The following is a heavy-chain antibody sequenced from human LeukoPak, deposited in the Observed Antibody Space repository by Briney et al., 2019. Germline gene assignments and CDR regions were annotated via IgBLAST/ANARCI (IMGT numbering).Heavy chain of an antibody. V-gene: IGHV1-3*01. D-gene: IGHD6-19*01. CDR2: INAGNGNT. CDR3: ARGRRSYSSGWYVYFDY. Sequence: ASVKVSCKASGYTFTSYAVHWVRQAPGQRLEWMGWINAGNGNTKYSQKFQGRVTITRDTSASTAYMELSSLRSEDTAVYYCARGRRSYSSGWYVYFDYWGQGTLVTVSS. CDR1: GYTFTSYA. J-gene: IGHJ4*02.